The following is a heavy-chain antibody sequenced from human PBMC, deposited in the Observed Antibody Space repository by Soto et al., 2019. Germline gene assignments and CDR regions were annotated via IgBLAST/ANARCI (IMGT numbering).Heavy chain of an antibody. V-gene: IGHV3-30-3*01. J-gene: IGHJ4*02. Sequence: QVQLVESGGGVVQPGRSLRLSCAASGFTFSSYAMHWVRQAPGKGLEWVAVISYDGSNKYYADSVKGRFTISRDNSKNTQYLQMNSLRDEDTAVYSCARAEMTTVTTLIAYWAQGTLVTVSS. CDR3: ARAEMTTVTTLIAY. CDR2: ISYDGSNK. CDR1: GFTFSSYA. D-gene: IGHD4-4*01.